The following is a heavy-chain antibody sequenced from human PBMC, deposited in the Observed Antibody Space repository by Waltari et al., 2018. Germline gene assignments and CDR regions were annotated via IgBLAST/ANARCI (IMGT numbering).Heavy chain of an antibody. CDR1: GVTFGDYA. D-gene: IGHD2-21*02. Sequence: EVQLVESGGGLVQPGRSLRLSCTASGVTFGDYAMSWFRQAPGKGLEWVGFIRSKAYGGTTEYAASVKGRFTISRDDSKSIAYLQMNSLKTEDTAVYYCTRWGYCGGDCSNDACDIWGQGTMV. J-gene: IGHJ3*02. CDR3: TRWGYCGGDCSNDACDI. V-gene: IGHV3-49*03. CDR2: IRSKAYGGTT.